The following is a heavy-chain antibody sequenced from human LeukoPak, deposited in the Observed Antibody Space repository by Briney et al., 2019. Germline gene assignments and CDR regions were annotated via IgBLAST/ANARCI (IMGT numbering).Heavy chain of an antibody. J-gene: IGHJ4*02. Sequence: GGSLRLSCAASGFTFSSYGMHWVRQAPGKGLEWVAVISYDGSNKYYADSVKGRFTISRDNSKNTLYLQMNSLRAEDTAVYYCAKDPGTYYYDSSYYTGWGQGALVTVSS. CDR2: ISYDGSNK. D-gene: IGHD3-22*01. V-gene: IGHV3-30*18. CDR3: AKDPGTYYYDSSYYTG. CDR1: GFTFSSYG.